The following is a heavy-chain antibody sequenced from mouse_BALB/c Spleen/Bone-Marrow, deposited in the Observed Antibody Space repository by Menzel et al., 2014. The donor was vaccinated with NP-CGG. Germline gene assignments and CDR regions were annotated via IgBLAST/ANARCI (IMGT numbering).Heavy chain of an antibody. CDR2: IDPYYGGT. J-gene: IGHJ1*01. D-gene: IGHD2-4*01. Sequence: VQLQQSGPELEKPGASVKISCKASGYSFTAYNMNWVKQSNGKSLEWIGSIDPYYGGTSYNQKFKGKATLTVDKPSSTAYMQLKNLTSEDSAVYYCTRDDSPYWYFDVWGAGTTVTVSS. V-gene: IGHV1-39*01. CDR1: GYSFTAYN. CDR3: TRDDSPYWYFDV.